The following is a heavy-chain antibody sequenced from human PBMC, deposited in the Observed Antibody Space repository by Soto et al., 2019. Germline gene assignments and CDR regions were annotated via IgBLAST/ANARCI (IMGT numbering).Heavy chain of an antibody. J-gene: IGHJ5*02. D-gene: IGHD2-2*01. Sequence: QVQLVESGGGVVKPAGSLRLSCAASGFTFSDYFMSWIRQAPGKGLEWVSFISGSSDNIKYADSVKGRFTISRDNAKNSLYLQMNSLRAEDTAVYYCVRDSARIVVVPRVDGDNWFDPWGQGTRVTVSS. CDR1: GFTFSDYF. V-gene: IGHV3-11*06. CDR3: VRDSARIVVVPRVDGDNWFDP. CDR2: ISGSSDNI.